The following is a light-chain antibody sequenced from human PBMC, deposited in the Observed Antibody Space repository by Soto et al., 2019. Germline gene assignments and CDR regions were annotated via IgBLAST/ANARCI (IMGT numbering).Light chain of an antibody. CDR3: QQSYTTPVYS. Sequence: EIVMTQSPATLSVSPGERATLSCRASQSVSSNLAWYQQKPGQAPRLLIYGASNRATGIPDRFSGSGSGTDFTLTISRLEPEDFASYFCQQSYTTPVYSFGQGTKVDIK. CDR2: GAS. J-gene: IGKJ2*01. V-gene: IGKV3D-15*01. CDR1: QSVSSN.